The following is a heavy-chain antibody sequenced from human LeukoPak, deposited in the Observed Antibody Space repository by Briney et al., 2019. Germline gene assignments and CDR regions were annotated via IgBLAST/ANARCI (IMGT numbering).Heavy chain of an antibody. V-gene: IGHV3-66*01. CDR2: IYSGGST. J-gene: IGHJ5*02. D-gene: IGHD1-26*01. Sequence: GGSLRLSCAASGFTVSSNYMSWVRQAQGKGLEWVSVIYSGGSTYYADSVKGRFTISRDNSKNTLYLQMNSLRADDTAVYYCARDFRYSGSYHHWFDPWGQGTLVTVSS. CDR3: ARDFRYSGSYHHWFDP. CDR1: GFTVSSNY.